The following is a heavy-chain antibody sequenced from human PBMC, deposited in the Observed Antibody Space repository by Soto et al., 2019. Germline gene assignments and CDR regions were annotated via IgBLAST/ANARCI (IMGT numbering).Heavy chain of an antibody. J-gene: IGHJ4*02. D-gene: IGHD5-18*01. CDR2: IFYSGST. V-gene: IGHV4-59*01. CDR1: GGSISHYY. CDR3: ARIKSGYSYGSIIDF. Sequence: SETLSLTCTVSGGSISHYYWGWIRQPPGKGLEWIGYIFYSGSTNYNPSLKSRVTISVDTSKGQFSLKVRSVTAADTAVYFCARIKSGYSYGSIIDFWGKGTLVTVPS.